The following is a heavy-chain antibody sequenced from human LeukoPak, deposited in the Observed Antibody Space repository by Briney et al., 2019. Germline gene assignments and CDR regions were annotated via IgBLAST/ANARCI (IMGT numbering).Heavy chain of an antibody. D-gene: IGHD1-26*01. CDR2: ISYDGSNK. J-gene: IGHJ5*02. CDR3: AKGGVSPKWFDP. Sequence: PGGSLRLSCAASGFTFSSYGMHWVRQAPGKGLEWVAVISYDGSNKYYADSVKGRFTISRDNSKNTLYLQMNSLRAEDTAVYYCAKGGVSPKWFDPWGQGTLVTVSS. V-gene: IGHV3-30*18. CDR1: GFTFSSYG.